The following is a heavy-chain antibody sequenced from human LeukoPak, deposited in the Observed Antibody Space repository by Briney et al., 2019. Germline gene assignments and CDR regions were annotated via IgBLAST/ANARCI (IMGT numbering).Heavy chain of an antibody. CDR1: GFTFSSYS. CDR3: ARRPLYSSGWYGFDP. CDR2: ISSSSSTI. J-gene: IGHJ5*02. Sequence: PGGSLRLSCAASGFTFSSYSMNWVRQAPGKGLEWVSYISSSSSTIYYADSVKGRFTISRDNAKNSLYLQMNSLRAEDTAVYYCARRPLYSSGWYGFDPWGQGTLVTVSS. V-gene: IGHV3-48*01. D-gene: IGHD6-19*01.